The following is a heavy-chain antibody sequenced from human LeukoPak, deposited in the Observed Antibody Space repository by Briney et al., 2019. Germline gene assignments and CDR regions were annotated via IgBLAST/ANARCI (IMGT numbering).Heavy chain of an antibody. V-gene: IGHV3-21*01. CDR3: ARAPVRPAAILRILDY. D-gene: IGHD2-2*01. J-gene: IGHJ4*02. CDR2: ISSSSSYI. Sequence: GGALRLSRAASGFTFSSYSMNWVRPALGKGRGGGSSISSSSSYIYYADSVKGRFTISRDNAKNSLYLQMNSLRAEDTAVYYCARAPVRPAAILRILDYWGQRTLVTVSS. CDR1: GFTFSSYS.